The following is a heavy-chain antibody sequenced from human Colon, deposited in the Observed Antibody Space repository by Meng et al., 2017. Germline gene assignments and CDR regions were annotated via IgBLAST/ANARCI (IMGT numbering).Heavy chain of an antibody. CDR3: ARADCTAGICYQFDN. Sequence: PRDSAPARVKPSQTLSSTFMVAGLPIGTTGDYWTCFRQRSAKDVEWIGKIFYTGTAHYNPSLKTRAAMSVDRSKNQFSLKLSSVTAADTAVYYCARADCTAGICYQFDNWGQGTLVTVSS. D-gene: IGHD2-8*02. J-gene: IGHJ4*02. CDR2: IFYTGTA. V-gene: IGHV4-31*03. CDR1: GLPIGTTGDY.